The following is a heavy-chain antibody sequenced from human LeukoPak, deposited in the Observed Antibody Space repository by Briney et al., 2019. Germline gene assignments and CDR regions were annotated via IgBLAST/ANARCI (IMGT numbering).Heavy chain of an antibody. CDR3: ANREYSGSYWGIDY. CDR2: ITGSGGNT. J-gene: IGHJ4*02. D-gene: IGHD1-26*01. Sequence: GESLRLSCAASGFTFSSYGVNWVRQAPGKGLEWVSAITGSGGNTYYADSVKGRFTISRDNSKNTLYLQMNSLRAEDTAVYYCANREYSGSYWGIDYWGQGTLVTVSS. CDR1: GFTFSSYG. V-gene: IGHV3-23*01.